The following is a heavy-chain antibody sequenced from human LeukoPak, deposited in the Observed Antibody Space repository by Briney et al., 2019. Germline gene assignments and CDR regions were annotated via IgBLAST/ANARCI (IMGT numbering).Heavy chain of an antibody. D-gene: IGHD5-18*01. J-gene: IGHJ4*02. CDR2: IKTKTDGGTT. CDR1: GFTFSNAW. Sequence: PGGSLRLSCAASGFTFSNAWMSWVRQAPGKGLEWVGRIKTKTDGGTTDHAAPVKGRFTISRDDSKNTLYLQMNSLKTDDTAVYYCARPQRVPLWFNFGYWGQGTLVTVSA. CDR3: ARPQRVPLWFNFGY. V-gene: IGHV3-15*01.